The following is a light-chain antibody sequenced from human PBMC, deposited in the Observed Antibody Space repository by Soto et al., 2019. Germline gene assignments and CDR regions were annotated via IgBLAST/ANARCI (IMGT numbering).Light chain of an antibody. Sequence: EIVMTQSPATLSVSPGERATLSCRASQSVSSNLAWYQQKPGQAPRLLIYGASKRAPGVSARFSGSGSGTDFTLTISSLEREDFAVYHCLQRSIGFTFGPGTKVDIK. CDR1: QSVSSN. J-gene: IGKJ3*01. CDR2: GAS. V-gene: IGKV3-11*01. CDR3: LQRSIGFT.